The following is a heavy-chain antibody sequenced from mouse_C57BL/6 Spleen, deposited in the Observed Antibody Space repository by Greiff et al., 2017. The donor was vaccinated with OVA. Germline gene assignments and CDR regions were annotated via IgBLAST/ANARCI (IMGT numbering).Heavy chain of an antibody. CDR1: GYSFTGYY. CDR3: AYGSSSYFDY. J-gene: IGHJ2*01. D-gene: IGHD1-1*01. Sequence: DVKLQESGPELVKPGASVKISCKASGYSFTGYYMNWVKQSPEKSLEWIGEINPSTGGTTYNQKFKAKATLTVDKSSSTAYMQLKSLTSEDSAVYYCAYGSSSYFDYWGQGTTLTVSS. V-gene: IGHV1-42*01. CDR2: INPSTGGT.